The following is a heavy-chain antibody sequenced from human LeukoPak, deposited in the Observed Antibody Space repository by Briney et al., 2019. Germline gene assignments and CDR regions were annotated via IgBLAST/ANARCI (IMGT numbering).Heavy chain of an antibody. J-gene: IGHJ4*02. CDR3: AREVDSSGYYYGYFDY. CDR2: IIPIFGTA. CDR1: GGTLSRYA. Sequence: SVRVSCEAYGGTLSRYAMSWVRQAPGQGLERMGGIIPIFGTANYAQKFQGRVTITTDESTSTAYMELSSLRSEDTAVYYCAREVDSSGYYYGYFDYWGQGTLVTVSS. D-gene: IGHD3-22*01. V-gene: IGHV1-69*05.